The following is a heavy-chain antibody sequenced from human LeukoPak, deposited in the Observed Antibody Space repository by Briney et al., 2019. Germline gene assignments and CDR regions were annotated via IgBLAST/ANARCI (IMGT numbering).Heavy chain of an antibody. CDR3: ARHRYCSSTSCYVYGMDV. CDR2: IYPGDSDT. V-gene: IGHV5-51*01. D-gene: IGHD2-2*01. Sequence: GESLKISCKGSGYSFTSYWIGWVRQMPGKGLEWMGIIYPGDSDTRYSPSFQGQVTISADKSISTAYLQWSSLKASDTAMYYFARHRYCSSTSCYVYGMDVWGQGTTVTVSS. CDR1: GYSFTSYW. J-gene: IGHJ6*02.